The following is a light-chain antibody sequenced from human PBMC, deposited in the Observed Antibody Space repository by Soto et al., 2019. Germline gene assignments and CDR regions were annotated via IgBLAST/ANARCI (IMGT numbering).Light chain of an antibody. Sequence: DIQMTQSPSSLSASVGDRVTITCQASQDISNYLNWYQQKPGKAPKLLIYHASNLETGVPSRFSGSGSGTDFTFPISSMRPEDIATYYCPQYDNRPFTFGPGNKVAIK. CDR3: PQYDNRPFT. J-gene: IGKJ3*01. CDR2: HAS. V-gene: IGKV1-33*01. CDR1: QDISNY.